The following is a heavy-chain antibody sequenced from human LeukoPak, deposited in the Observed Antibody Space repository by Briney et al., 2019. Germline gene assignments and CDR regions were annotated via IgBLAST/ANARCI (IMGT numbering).Heavy chain of an antibody. V-gene: IGHV4-30-2*01. D-gene: IGHD2-2*01. CDR3: ARGQVVPADWYFDL. CDR1: GGSISSGGYY. CDR2: IYHSGST. Sequence: TLSLTCTVPGGSISSGGYYWSWIRQPPGKGLEWIGYIYHSGSTYYNPSLKSRVTISVDRSKNQFSLKLSSVTAADTAVYYCARGQVVPADWYFDLWGRGTLVTVSS. J-gene: IGHJ2*01.